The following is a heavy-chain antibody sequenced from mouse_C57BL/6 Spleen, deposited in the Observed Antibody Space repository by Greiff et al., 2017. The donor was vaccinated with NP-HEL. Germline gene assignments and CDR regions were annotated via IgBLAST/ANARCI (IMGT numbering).Heavy chain of an antibody. V-gene: IGHV1-19*01. J-gene: IGHJ2*01. CDR2: INPYNGCT. CDR3: ARFGYYCFDY. CDR1: GYTFTDYY. Sequence: EVQLQQSGPVLVKPGASVKISCKASGYTFTDYYMNWVKQSHGKSLEWIGVINPYNGCTSYNQKLKGKATLTVDKSSSTAYMELNSLTSEDSAVDYCARFGYYCFDYWGQGTTLTVSS. D-gene: IGHD2-3*01.